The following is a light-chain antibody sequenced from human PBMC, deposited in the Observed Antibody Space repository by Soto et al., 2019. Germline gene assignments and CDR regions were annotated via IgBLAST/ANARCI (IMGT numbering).Light chain of an antibody. Sequence: DIQMTHSPSTMSASVLYRVPILCRASQSISRWLTWYQQKPGKAPKLLIYDASSLESGVPSRFSGSGSGTEFTLTISSLQPDDFATYYCQQYNSYWTFGQGTKVDNK. V-gene: IGKV1-5*02. CDR1: QSISRW. J-gene: IGKJ1*01. CDR3: QQYNSYWT. CDR2: DAS.